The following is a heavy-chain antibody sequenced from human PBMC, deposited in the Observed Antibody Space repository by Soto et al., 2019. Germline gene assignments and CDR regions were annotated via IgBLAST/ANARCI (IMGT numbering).Heavy chain of an antibody. CDR2: ISSSGSSI. J-gene: IGHJ6*02. D-gene: IGHD3-10*01. CDR3: ARVRFGEWGYAMDV. V-gene: IGHV3-11*01. CDR1: GLTFSDCY. Sequence: QVQLVESGGGLVKPGGSLRLSCAASGLTFSDCYMNWIRQAPGKGLEWVSYISSSGSSINYAGSVKGRFTIYRDHAKNSLYLQMNSLRAEDTAMYYCARVRFGEWGYAMDVWGQGTTVTVSS.